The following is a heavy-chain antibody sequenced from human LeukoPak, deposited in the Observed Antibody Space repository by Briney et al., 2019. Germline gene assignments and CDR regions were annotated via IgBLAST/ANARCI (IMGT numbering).Heavy chain of an antibody. V-gene: IGHV3-20*04. Sequence: GGSLRLSCAASGFTFDDYGMSWVRQAPGKGLEWVSGINWNGGSTGYADSVKGRFTISRDNAKNSLYLQMNSLRAEDTALYYCARGNSYDSSGNLDYWGQGTLVTVSS. J-gene: IGHJ4*02. CDR3: ARGNSYDSSGNLDY. D-gene: IGHD3-22*01. CDR2: INWNGGST. CDR1: GFTFDDYG.